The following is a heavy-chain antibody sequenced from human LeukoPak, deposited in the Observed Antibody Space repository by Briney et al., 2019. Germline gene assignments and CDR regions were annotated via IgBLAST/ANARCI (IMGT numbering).Heavy chain of an antibody. J-gene: IGHJ5*02. V-gene: IGHV3-33*08. CDR2: MWYDGSED. D-gene: IGHD2-21*02. CDR3: ARDVRDCSGDCRPMNWFDP. Sequence: GGSLRLSCAASGFTFSSYEMNWVRQAPGRGLEWLGVMWYDGSEDYYADSVKGRFTISRDKFRDTVYLQMNSLRVEDTALYYCARDVRDCSGDCRPMNWFDPWGQGTPVTVSS. CDR1: GFTFSSYE.